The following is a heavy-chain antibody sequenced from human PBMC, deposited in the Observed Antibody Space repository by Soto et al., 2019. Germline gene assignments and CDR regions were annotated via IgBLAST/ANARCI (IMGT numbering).Heavy chain of an antibody. D-gene: IGHD2-15*01. V-gene: IGHV3-33*01. CDR3: ASPEAAAYYCMDV. Sequence: QVQLVESGGGVVQPGRSLRLSCAASGFTFSSYGMHWVRQAPGKGLEWVAVIWYDGSNKYYADSVKGRFTISRDNSKNTLYLQMNSLRAEDTAVYYCASPEAAAYYCMDVWGQGTTVTVSS. J-gene: IGHJ6*02. CDR2: IWYDGSNK. CDR1: GFTFSSYG.